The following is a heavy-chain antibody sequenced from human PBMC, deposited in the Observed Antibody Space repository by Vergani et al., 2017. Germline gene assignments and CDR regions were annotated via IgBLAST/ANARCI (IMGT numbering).Heavy chain of an antibody. J-gene: IGHJ6*03. CDR2: IYTSGST. CDR3: ARDREGYCSGGSCYRPYYYYYMDV. D-gene: IGHD2-15*01. V-gene: IGHV4-61*02. CDR1: GGSISSGSYY. Sequence: QVQLQESGPGLVKPSQTLSLTCTVSGGSISSGSYYWSWIRQPAGKGLEWIGRIYTSGSTNYNPSLKSRVTISVDTSKNQFSLKLSPVTAADTAVYYCARDREGYCSGGSCYRPYYYYYMDVWGKGTTVTVSS.